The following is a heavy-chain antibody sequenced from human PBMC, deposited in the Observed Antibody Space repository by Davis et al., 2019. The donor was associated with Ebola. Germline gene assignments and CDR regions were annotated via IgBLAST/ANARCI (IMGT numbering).Heavy chain of an antibody. CDR3: AARLGVLSLYFDY. Sequence: PGGSLRLSCAASGFTFSSYAMHWVRQAPGKGLEWVANIKEDGSEKHYVDSVKGRFTISRDNAKNTLYLQMNSLRAEDTAVYYCAARLGVLSLYFDYWGQGTLVTVSS. CDR2: IKEDGSEK. D-gene: IGHD3-16*02. J-gene: IGHJ4*02. V-gene: IGHV3-7*03. CDR1: GFTFSSYA.